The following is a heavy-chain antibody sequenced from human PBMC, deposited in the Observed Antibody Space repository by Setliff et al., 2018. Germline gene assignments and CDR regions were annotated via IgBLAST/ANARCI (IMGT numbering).Heavy chain of an antibody. D-gene: IGHD3-10*01. J-gene: IGHJ4*02. Sequence: GGSLRLSCVGSGFTFGDYWMSWVRQAPGKGLEWVAIRKKDGSETVYADSVKGRLPISIDTSKSQFSLKLSSVTAADTAVYYCARHTIAMSTIISYFDYWGQGTLVTVSS. CDR2: RKKDGSET. V-gene: IGHV3-7*01. CDR3: ARHTIAMSTIISYFDY. CDR1: GFTFGDYW.